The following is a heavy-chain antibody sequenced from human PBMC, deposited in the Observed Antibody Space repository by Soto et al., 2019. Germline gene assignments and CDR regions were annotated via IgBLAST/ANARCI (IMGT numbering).Heavy chain of an antibody. CDR1: GYTFTSYG. Sequence: ASVKVSCKASGYTFTSYGISWVRQAPGQGLEWMGWISAYNGNTNCAQKLQGRVTMTSDTSTSTAYMELRSLRSDDTAVYYCARIYSSSWYRNDALDIWGQGTMVTVSS. CDR3: ARIYSSSWYRNDALDI. D-gene: IGHD6-13*01. V-gene: IGHV1-18*01. CDR2: ISAYNGNT. J-gene: IGHJ3*02.